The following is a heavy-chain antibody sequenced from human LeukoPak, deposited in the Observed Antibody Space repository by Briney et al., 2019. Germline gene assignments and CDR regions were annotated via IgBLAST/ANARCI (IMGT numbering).Heavy chain of an antibody. V-gene: IGHV3-66*01. CDR2: IYSGGST. D-gene: IGHD3-10*01. J-gene: IGHJ4*02. Sequence: GGSLRLYCAASGFTVSSNYMSWVRQAPGKGLEWVSVIYSGGSTYYADSVKGRFTISRDNSKNTLYLQMNSLRAEDTAVYYCARGHYGSGSLFDYWGQGTLVTVSS. CDR3: ARGHYGSGSLFDY. CDR1: GFTVSSNY.